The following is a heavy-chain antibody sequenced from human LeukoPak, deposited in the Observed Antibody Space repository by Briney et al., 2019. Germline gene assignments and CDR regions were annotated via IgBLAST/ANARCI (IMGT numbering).Heavy chain of an antibody. D-gene: IGHD5-24*01. CDR3: ARSRDGYNPWDY. CDR2: IYYSGST. CDR1: GGSISSYY. J-gene: IGHJ4*02. Sequence: PSETLSLTCTVSGGSISSYYWSWIRQPPGKGLEWIGYIYYSGSTNYNPSLKSRVTMSVDTSKNQFSLKLSSVTAADTAVYYCARSRDGYNPWDYWGQGTLVTVSS. V-gene: IGHV4-59*01.